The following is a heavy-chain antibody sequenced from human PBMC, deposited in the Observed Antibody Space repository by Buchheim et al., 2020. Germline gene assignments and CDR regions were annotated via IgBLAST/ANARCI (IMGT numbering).Heavy chain of an antibody. CDR2: ISYDGSNK. Sequence: QVQLVESGGGVVQPGRSLRLSCAASGFTFSSYGMHWVLQAPGKGLEWVAVISYDGSNKYYADSVKGRFTISRDNSKNTLYLQMNSLRAEDTAVYYCAKVYKEYSSSSYYYGMDVWGQGTT. V-gene: IGHV3-30*18. D-gene: IGHD6-6*01. J-gene: IGHJ6*02. CDR1: GFTFSSYG. CDR3: AKVYKEYSSSSYYYGMDV.